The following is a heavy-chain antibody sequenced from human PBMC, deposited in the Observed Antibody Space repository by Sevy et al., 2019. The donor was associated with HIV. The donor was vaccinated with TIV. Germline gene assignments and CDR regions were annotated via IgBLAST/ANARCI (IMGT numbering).Heavy chain of an antibody. J-gene: IGHJ5*02. CDR2: IYTSGST. CDR3: ARDLFSSHSGWFDP. Sequence: SETLSLTCTVSGGSISSYYWSWIRQPAGKGLEWIGRIYTSGSTNYNPSLKSRVTMSVDTSKNQFSLKLSSVTAADTAVYYCARDLFSSHSGWFDPWGQGTLVTVSS. CDR1: GGSISSYY. V-gene: IGHV4-4*07. D-gene: IGHD3-10*01.